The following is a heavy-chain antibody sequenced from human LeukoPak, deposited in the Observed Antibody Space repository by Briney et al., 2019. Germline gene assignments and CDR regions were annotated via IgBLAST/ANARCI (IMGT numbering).Heavy chain of an antibody. V-gene: IGHV3-23*01. Sequence: GGSLRLSCAASGFTFSSYAMSWVRQAPGKGLEWVSAISGSGGSTYYADSVKGRFTISRDNSKNTLYLQMNSLRAEDTAVYYCAKKHFGSGRKIVGVSLDYWGQGTLVTVSS. D-gene: IGHD3/OR15-3a*01. CDR2: ISGSGGST. CDR3: AKKHFGSGRKIVGVSLDY. J-gene: IGHJ4*02. CDR1: GFTFSSYA.